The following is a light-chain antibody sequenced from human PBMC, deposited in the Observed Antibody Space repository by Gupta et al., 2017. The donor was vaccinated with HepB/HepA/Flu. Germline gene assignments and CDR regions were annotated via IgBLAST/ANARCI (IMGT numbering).Light chain of an antibody. Sequence: SALTQPASVSGSPGQSITLSCTGTSSDVGSYNLVSWYQQHPGKAPKLMIYEVSKRPPGVSNRFSGSKSGNTASLTISGLQAEDEADYYCCSYAGSSTLVFGGGTKLTVL. J-gene: IGLJ2*01. CDR3: CSYAGSSTLV. V-gene: IGLV2-23*02. CDR1: SSDVGSYNL. CDR2: EVS.